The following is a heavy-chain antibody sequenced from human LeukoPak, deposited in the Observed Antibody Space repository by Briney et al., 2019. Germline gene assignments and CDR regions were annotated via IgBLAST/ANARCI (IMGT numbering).Heavy chain of an antibody. CDR3: ARLYSSGWADY. Sequence: GRSLRLSCAASGYTFSSHGMYWVRQAPGKGLEWVALTWYDGSQKYYADSVKGRFTISRDNSKNTLSLQMDSLRAEDTAVYFCARLYSSGWADYWGQGTLVTVSS. CDR1: GYTFSSHG. V-gene: IGHV3-33*01. CDR2: TWYDGSQK. D-gene: IGHD6-19*01. J-gene: IGHJ4*02.